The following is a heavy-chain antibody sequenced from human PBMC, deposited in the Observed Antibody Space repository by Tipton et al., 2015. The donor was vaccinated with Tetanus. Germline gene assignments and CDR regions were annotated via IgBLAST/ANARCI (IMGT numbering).Heavy chain of an antibody. J-gene: IGHJ4*02. CDR1: GFTFSTHR. Sequence: AVSGFTFSTHRMSWVRQAPGKGLEWVSSLSSTSTYIDYADSVKGRFTISRDNAKSSLYLQMNSLRAEDTAVYYCASGVTSDYWGQGTLVTVSS. V-gene: IGHV3-21*01. CDR3: ASGVTSDY. CDR2: LSSTSTYI.